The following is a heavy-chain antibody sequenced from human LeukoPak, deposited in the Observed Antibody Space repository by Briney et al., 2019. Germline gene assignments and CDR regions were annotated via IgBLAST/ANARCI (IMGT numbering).Heavy chain of an antibody. CDR2: ISGYNGDT. D-gene: IGHD6-13*01. CDR1: GYTFTTYG. Sequence: ASVKVSCKASGYTFTTYGITWLRQAPGQGLEWMGWISGYNGDTTYAQKFQGRVTMTTDTSTSTAYMELRSLRSDDTAVYFCARVGRYSSTWPPEGDDAFDIWGQGTMVTVSS. J-gene: IGHJ3*02. CDR3: ARVGRYSSTWPPEGDDAFDI. V-gene: IGHV1-18*01.